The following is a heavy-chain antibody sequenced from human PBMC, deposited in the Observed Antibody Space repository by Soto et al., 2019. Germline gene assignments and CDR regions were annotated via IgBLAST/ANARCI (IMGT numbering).Heavy chain of an antibody. CDR1: GFTFSSYS. J-gene: IGHJ3*02. V-gene: IGHV3-48*02. Sequence: GGSLRLSCAASGFTFSSYSMNWVRQAPGKGLEWVSYISSSSSTIYYADSVKGRFTISRDNAKNSLYLQMNSLRDEDTAVYYCARDEFYSSGRRSDAFDIRGQGTMVTVSS. CDR2: ISSSSSTI. D-gene: IGHD6-19*01. CDR3: ARDEFYSSGRRSDAFDI.